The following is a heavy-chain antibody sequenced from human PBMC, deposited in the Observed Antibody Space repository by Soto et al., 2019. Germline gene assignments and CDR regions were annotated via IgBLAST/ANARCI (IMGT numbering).Heavy chain of an antibody. V-gene: IGHV5-51*01. CDR1: GYSFTSYW. J-gene: IGHJ4*02. D-gene: IGHD2-2*02. CDR3: ARQGYCSTTACSTVDY. CDR2: IYPGDSDT. Sequence: PGESLKISCKGSGYSFTSYWIGWVRQMPGKGLEWMGIIYPGDSDTRYSPSFQGQVTISADKSISTAYLQWNSLKASDTAIYYCARQGYCSTTACSTVDYWGQGTLVTVSS.